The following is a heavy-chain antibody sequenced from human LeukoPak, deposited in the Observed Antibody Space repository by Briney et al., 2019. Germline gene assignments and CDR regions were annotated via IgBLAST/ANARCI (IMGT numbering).Heavy chain of an antibody. D-gene: IGHD3-3*01. CDR2: ISGSGDSA. CDR1: GFTFSSYA. V-gene: IGHV3-23*01. J-gene: IGHJ5*02. CDR3: AKEVEPLWSGYTWFDP. Sequence: GGSLRLSCAASGFTFSSYAMTWVRQAPGKGLEWVSAISGSGDSAYYADSVKGRFSISRDNSKNTLYLQMDGLGAENTAVYYCAKEVEPLWSGYTWFDPWGQGTLVTVSS.